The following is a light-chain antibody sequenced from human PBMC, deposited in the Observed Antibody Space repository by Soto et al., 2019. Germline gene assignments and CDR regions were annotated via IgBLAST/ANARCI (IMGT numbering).Light chain of an antibody. CDR1: QSVNNN. CDR2: DAS. V-gene: IGKV3-20*01. Sequence: EIVLTISPGTLSLSPGEGGTLSCRASQSVNNNLAWYQQKPGQAPRLLIYDASKRATGIPARFSGSGSGTDFTLTISGLEPEDFPVYYCHHYGNSPTFGQGTKVDIK. J-gene: IGKJ1*01. CDR3: HHYGNSPT.